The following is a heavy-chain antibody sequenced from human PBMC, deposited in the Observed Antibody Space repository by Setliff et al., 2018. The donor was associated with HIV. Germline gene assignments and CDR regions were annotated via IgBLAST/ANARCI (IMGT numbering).Heavy chain of an antibody. D-gene: IGHD1-26*01. CDR2: IIPTSGTA. CDR3: ARGGSYSSFDY. CDR1: GGTFSNYG. Sequence: WASVKVSCKASGGTFSNYGMSWVRQAPGQGLEWMGGIIPTSGTANYAQKFQGRVTITTDESTSTAYMELSRLRSDDTAVYYCARGGSYSSFDYWGQGTLVTVS. V-gene: IGHV1-69*05. J-gene: IGHJ4*02.